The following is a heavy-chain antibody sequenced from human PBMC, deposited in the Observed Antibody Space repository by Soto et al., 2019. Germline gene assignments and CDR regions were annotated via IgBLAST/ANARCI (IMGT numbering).Heavy chain of an antibody. J-gene: IGHJ5*02. Sequence: SETLSLTCSVSGDSINSGDYYWTWMRQAPGKGLQWVGHVYFSGSTNYNPSLKSRVTISLDTSKNQFSLKLRSVTAGDTAVYYCARVPVDTYMIYWSDPWGQGTLVTVSS. CDR3: ARVPVDTYMIYWSDP. CDR1: GDSINSGDYY. V-gene: IGHV4-61*08. D-gene: IGHD5-18*01. CDR2: VYFSGST.